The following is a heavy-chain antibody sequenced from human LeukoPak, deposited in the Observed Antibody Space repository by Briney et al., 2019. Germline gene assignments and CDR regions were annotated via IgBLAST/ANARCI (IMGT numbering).Heavy chain of an antibody. CDR3: AKAPSDYYYFDY. Sequence: ASVKVSCKASGYTFTGYYMHWVRQAPGQGLEWMGWISAYNGNTNYAQKLQGRVTMTTDTSTSTAYMELRSLRSDDTAVYYCAKAPSDYYYFDYWGQGTLVTVSS. CDR1: GYTFTGYY. CDR2: ISAYNGNT. V-gene: IGHV1-18*04. D-gene: IGHD5-12*01. J-gene: IGHJ4*02.